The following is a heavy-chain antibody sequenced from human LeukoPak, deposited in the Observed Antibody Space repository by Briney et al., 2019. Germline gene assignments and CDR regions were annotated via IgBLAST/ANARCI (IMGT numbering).Heavy chain of an antibody. D-gene: IGHD1-1*01. V-gene: IGHV4-34*01. CDR3: AREETGTTNDFDY. Sequence: PSETLSLTCAVYGGSFSGYYWSWIRQPPGKGLEWIGEINHSGSTNYNPSLKSRVTISVDTSKNQFSLKLSSVTAADTAVYYCAREETGTTNDFDYWGQGTLVTVSS. J-gene: IGHJ4*02. CDR2: INHSGST. CDR1: GGSFSGYY.